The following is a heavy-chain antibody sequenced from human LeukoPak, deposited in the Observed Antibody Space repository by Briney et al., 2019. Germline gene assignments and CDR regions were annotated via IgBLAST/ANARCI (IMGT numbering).Heavy chain of an antibody. J-gene: IGHJ3*01. CDR1: GYSISRAYY. CDR2: IYHGGST. V-gene: IGHV4-38-2*02. D-gene: IGHD6-6*01. Sequence: SETLSLTCAVSGYSISRAYYWGWFRPPPGRGLGWFGKIYHGGSTYYNPALKVRITMSVETSKSQLSLKLSSVTAANTAVYYCAREGSPSSSDAFDFWGQGKRVTVSS. CDR3: AREGSPSSSDAFDF.